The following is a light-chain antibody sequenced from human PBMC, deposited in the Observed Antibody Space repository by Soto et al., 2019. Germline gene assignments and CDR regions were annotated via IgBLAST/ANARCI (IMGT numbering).Light chain of an antibody. J-gene: IGLJ1*01. V-gene: IGLV2-14*03. CDR1: SSDVGGYNS. CDR3: SSFTTSTTYV. CDR2: EVS. Sequence: QSALTQPASVSGSAGQSITISCTGTSSDVGGYNSVSWYQQHPGKAPKLMIYEVSHRPSGVSNRFSGSKSANTASLTISGLQAEDEADYYCSSFTTSTTYVFGTGTKVTVL.